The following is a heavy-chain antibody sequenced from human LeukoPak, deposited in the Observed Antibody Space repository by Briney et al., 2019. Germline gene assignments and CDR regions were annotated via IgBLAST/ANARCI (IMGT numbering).Heavy chain of an antibody. CDR3: AGSYYDEVDY. CDR2: IYYSGST. J-gene: IGHJ4*02. D-gene: IGHD3-22*01. Sequence: PSETLSLTCTVSGGSISSYYWSWIRQPPGKGLEWIGYIYYSGSTNYNPPLKSRVTISVDTSKNQFSLKLSSVTAANTAVYYCAGSYYDEVDYWGQGTLVTVSS. CDR1: GGSISSYY. V-gene: IGHV4-59*01.